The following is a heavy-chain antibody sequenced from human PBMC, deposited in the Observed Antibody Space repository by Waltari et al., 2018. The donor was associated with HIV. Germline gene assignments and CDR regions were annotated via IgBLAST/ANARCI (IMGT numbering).Heavy chain of an antibody. V-gene: IGHV3-30*02. CDR1: GFTFNTYG. D-gene: IGHD2-2*01. J-gene: IGHJ6*02. CDR2: IWYDGSNK. CDR3: AKAPYCSSTSCHLFNMDA. Sequence: QVRLVESGGGVVQPGGSLRLSWAASGFTFNTYGMPWVRPAPGKGLERAAFIWYDGSNKYYGDSVKGRFTISRDNSKNTLYLQMNSLRAEDTAMYYCAKAPYCSSTSCHLFNMDAWGQGTTVTVSS.